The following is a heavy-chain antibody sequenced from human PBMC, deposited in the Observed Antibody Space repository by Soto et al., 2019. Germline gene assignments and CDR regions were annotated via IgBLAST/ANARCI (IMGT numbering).Heavy chain of an antibody. CDR1: GYTFTSYA. CDR3: ARALKGVITIFGVVIRGRPPRYYGRDV. D-gene: IGHD3-3*01. V-gene: IGHV1-3*01. CDR2: INAGNGNT. J-gene: IGHJ6*04. Sequence: ASVKVSCKASGYTFTSYAMYWVRQAPGQRLEWMGWINAGNGNTKYSQKFQGRVTITRDTSASTAYMELSSLRSEDTAVYYCARALKGVITIFGVVIRGRPPRYYGRDVWGKGTTVTSPS.